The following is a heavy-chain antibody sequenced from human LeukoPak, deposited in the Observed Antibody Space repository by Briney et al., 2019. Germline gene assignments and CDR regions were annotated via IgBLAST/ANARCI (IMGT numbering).Heavy chain of an antibody. CDR2: INPNSGGT. CDR3: ARGYYDYSNYEFDY. J-gene: IGHJ4*02. D-gene: IGHD4-11*01. CDR1: GYTFTGYY. V-gene: IGHV1-2*06. Sequence: ASVKVSCKASGYTFTGYYMHWVRQAPGQGLEWMGRINPNSGGTNYAQKFQGRVTMTRDTSISTAYMELSRLRSDDTAVYYCARGYYDYSNYEFDYWGQGTLATVSS.